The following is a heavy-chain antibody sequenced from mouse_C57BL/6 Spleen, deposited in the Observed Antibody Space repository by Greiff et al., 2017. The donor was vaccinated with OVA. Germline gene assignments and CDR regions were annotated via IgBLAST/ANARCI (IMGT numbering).Heavy chain of an antibody. CDR3: ARSQTDYFDV. V-gene: IGHV1-80*01. CDR2: IYPGDGDT. CDR1: GYAFSSYW. J-gene: IGHJ1*03. Sequence: QVQLKQSGAELVKPGASVKLSCKASGYAFSSYWMNWVKQRPGKGLEWIGQIYPGDGDTNYNGKFKGKATLTADKSSSTAYMQLSSLTSEDSAVYFCARSQTDYFDVWGTGTTVTVSS. D-gene: IGHD4-1*01.